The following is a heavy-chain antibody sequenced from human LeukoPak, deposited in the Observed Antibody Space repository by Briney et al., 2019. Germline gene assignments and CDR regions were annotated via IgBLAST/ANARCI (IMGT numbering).Heavy chain of an antibody. J-gene: IGHJ4*02. Sequence: GGSLSLSCAASGFLSSSYAMSWVRQAPGRGREWVSAIRGSGGHTYYADSVEGRFTIPRHKSTNTLFLQVDSQRANDPAVFFCAKAGDSSSSPPFLDWGQGTLVTVSS. D-gene: IGHD6-6*01. V-gene: IGHV3-23*01. CDR2: IRGSGGHT. CDR1: GFLSSSYA. CDR3: AKAGDSSSSPPFLD.